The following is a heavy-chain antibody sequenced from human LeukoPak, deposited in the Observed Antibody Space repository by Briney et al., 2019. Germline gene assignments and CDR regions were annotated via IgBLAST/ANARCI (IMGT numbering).Heavy chain of an antibody. J-gene: IGHJ2*01. D-gene: IGHD5-18*01. V-gene: IGHV4-59*01. Sequence: SETLSLTCTVSGGSISSYYWSWIRQPPGKGLEWIGYIYYSGSTNYNPSLKSRVTISVDTSRNQFSLKLSSVTAADTAVYYCARPGGRYRYDPPTDWYFDLWGRGTLVTVSS. CDR2: IYYSGST. CDR3: ARPGGRYRYDPPTDWYFDL. CDR1: GGSISSYY.